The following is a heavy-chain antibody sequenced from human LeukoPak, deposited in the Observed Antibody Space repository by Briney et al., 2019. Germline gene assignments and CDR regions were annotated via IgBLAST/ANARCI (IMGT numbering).Heavy chain of an antibody. CDR1: GGSISSSSYY. J-gene: IGHJ4*02. V-gene: IGHV4-39*07. Sequence: PSETLSLTCTVSGGSISSSSYYWGWIRLPPGKGLEWIGSIYYSGSTNYNPSLKSRVTISVDTSKNQFSLKLSSVTAADTAVYYCARGASEFDYWGQGTLVTVSS. CDR3: ARGASEFDY. CDR2: IYYSGST. D-gene: IGHD3-16*01.